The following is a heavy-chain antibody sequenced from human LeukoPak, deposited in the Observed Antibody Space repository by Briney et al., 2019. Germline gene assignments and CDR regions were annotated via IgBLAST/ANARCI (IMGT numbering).Heavy chain of an antibody. D-gene: IGHD6-13*01. CDR2: INPNSGNT. CDR3: ARFQLVGKNWFDP. CDR1: GYIFTSHG. V-gene: IGHV1-18*01. J-gene: IGHJ5*02. Sequence: ASVKVSCKASGYIFTSHGIAWARQAPGQGLEWMGWINPNSGNTQYPQRLQGRVSLTTDASTSTAYMELRSLRSDDTAVYYCARFQLVGKNWFDPWGQGTLVTVSS.